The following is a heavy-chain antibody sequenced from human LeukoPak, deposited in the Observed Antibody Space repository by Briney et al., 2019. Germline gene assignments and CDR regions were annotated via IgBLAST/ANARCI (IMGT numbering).Heavy chain of an antibody. D-gene: IGHD6-6*01. Sequence: GGSLRLSCAASGFTFSSYGMHWVRQAPGKGLEWVAVISYDGSNKYYADSVKGRFTISRDNSKNTLYLQMNSLRAEDTAVYYCAKDRRGSSISLDYWGQGTLVTISS. CDR2: ISYDGSNK. J-gene: IGHJ4*02. V-gene: IGHV3-30*18. CDR3: AKDRRGSSISLDY. CDR1: GFTFSSYG.